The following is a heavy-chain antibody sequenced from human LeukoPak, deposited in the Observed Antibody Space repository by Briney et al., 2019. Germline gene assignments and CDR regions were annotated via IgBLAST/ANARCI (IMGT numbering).Heavy chain of an antibody. CDR3: ASTTGAHSSGWPDYFDY. CDR2: TNPNSGGT. J-gene: IGHJ4*02. V-gene: IGHV1-2*02. D-gene: IGHD6-19*01. CDR1: GYTFTGYY. Sequence: ASVKVSCKAPGYTFTGYYMHGVRPAPGQGLEWMGWTNPNSGGTNYAQKFQGSVTMTTDTSISTAYMELSSLRSEDTAVYYCASTTGAHSSGWPDYFDYWGQGTLVTVSS.